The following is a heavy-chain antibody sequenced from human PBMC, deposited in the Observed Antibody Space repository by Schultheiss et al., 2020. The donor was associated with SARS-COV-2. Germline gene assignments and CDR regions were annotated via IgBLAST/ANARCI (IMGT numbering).Heavy chain of an antibody. CDR1: GGSISSYY. V-gene: IGHV4-59*01. Sequence: SETLSLTCTVSGGSISSYYWSWIRQPPGKGLEWIGYIYYSGSTNYNPSLKSRVTISVDTSKNQFSLKLSSVTAADTAVYYCARDRLLEVVEYYFDYWGQGTLVTVSS. D-gene: IGHD3-22*01. J-gene: IGHJ4*02. CDR2: IYYSGST. CDR3: ARDRLLEVVEYYFDY.